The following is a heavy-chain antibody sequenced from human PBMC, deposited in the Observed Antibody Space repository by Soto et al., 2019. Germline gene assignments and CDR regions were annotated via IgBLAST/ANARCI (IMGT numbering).Heavy chain of an antibody. D-gene: IGHD7-27*01. CDR2: IPNNGSP. Sequence: QVQLQESGPGRVKPSETLSLTCSVSGGSVRTGSYHWSWIRQPPGKGLEWIGFIPNNGSPDYNPSLKSRVVVSIDRSKNQFSLKVNSVTAADTAVYFCARIGWGGDSWGQGILVTVSS. J-gene: IGHJ4*02. CDR1: GGSVRTGSYH. V-gene: IGHV4-61*01. CDR3: ARIGWGGDS.